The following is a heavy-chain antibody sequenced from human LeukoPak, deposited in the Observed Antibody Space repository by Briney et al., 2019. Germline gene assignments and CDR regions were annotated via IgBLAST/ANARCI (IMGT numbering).Heavy chain of an antibody. Sequence: PSETLSLTCAVYGGSFSGYYWSWIRQPPGKGLEWIGEINHSGSTNYNPSLKSRVTISVDTSKNQFSLKLSSVTAADTAVYYCAIRAPGATWRNVRGFDYWGQGTLVTVSS. CDR3: AIRAPGATWRNVRGFDY. V-gene: IGHV4-34*01. CDR1: GGSFSGYY. J-gene: IGHJ4*02. CDR2: INHSGST. D-gene: IGHD1-26*01.